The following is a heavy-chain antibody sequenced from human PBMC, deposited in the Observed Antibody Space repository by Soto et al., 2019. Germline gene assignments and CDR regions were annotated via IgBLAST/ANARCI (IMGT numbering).Heavy chain of an antibody. V-gene: IGHV2-5*01. J-gene: IGHJ3*01. CDR2: IYWNDDK. CDR3: ARGLATLPVFAFDV. CDR1: GISLSTSGVC. Sequence: QITLKGSGPTLVKPTQTLTLTCTLSGISLSTSGVCLGWIRQTPGKALEWLALIYWNDDKHYNPSLRTRLTITKDTSKNQAVLTMTNLDPVDTATYYCARGLATLPVFAFDVWDQGTVVTVAS. D-gene: IGHD6-6*01.